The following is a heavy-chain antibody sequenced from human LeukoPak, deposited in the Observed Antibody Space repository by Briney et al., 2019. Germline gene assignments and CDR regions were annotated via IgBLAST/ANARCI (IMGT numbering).Heavy chain of an antibody. D-gene: IGHD3-3*02. CDR2: ISGSGGST. Sequence: GGSLRLSCAASGFTFSSYAMSWVRQAPGKGLEWVSAISGSGGSTYYADSVKGRFTISRDNSKNTLYLQMNSLRAEDTAVDYCANHFWSGYAYDYWRQGPLVTVSS. J-gene: IGHJ4*02. CDR1: GFTFSSYA. CDR3: ANHFWSGYAYDY. V-gene: IGHV3-23*01.